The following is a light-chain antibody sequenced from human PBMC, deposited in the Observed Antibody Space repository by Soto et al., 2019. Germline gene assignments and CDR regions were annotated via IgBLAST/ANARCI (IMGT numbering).Light chain of an antibody. CDR2: EVT. Sequence: QSALTQAPSASGSPGQSVTIYCTGTSSDVGGYNYVSWYQHHPGKAPKLMIYEVTKRPSGVPDRFSGSKSGSTASLTVSGLQAEDEADYFCSSYAGSNFGVIFGGGTKLTVL. V-gene: IGLV2-8*01. CDR1: SSDVGGYNY. J-gene: IGLJ2*01. CDR3: SSYAGSNFGVI.